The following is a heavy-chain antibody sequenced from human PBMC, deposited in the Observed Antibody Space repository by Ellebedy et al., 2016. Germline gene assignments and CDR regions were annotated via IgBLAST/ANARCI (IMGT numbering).Heavy chain of an antibody. CDR1: GFTFSSYW. Sequence: GESLKISCAASGFTFSSYWMSWVRQAPGKGLEWVANIKQDGSEKYYVDSVKGRFTISRDNAKNSLYLQMNSLRAEDTAVYYCARDRKRYQADYWGQGTLVTVSS. J-gene: IGHJ4*02. CDR2: IKQDGSEK. V-gene: IGHV3-7*01. D-gene: IGHD2-2*01. CDR3: ARDRKRYQADY.